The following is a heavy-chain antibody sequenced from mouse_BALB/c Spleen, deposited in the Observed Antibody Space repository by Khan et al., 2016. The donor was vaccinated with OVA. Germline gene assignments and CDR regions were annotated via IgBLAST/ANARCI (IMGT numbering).Heavy chain of an antibody. Sequence: QVQLKESGAELVKPGASVKLSCKASGYTFTSYYMYWVKQRPGQGLEWIGEINPSDGDTNFNETFKSKATLTVDKSSSTVYMQLSSLASEDSAVYYCTRSGYGTFAYWGQGTLVTVSA. CDR1: GYTFTSYY. CDR3: TRSGYGTFAY. V-gene: IGHV1S81*02. J-gene: IGHJ3*01. D-gene: IGHD2-1*01. CDR2: INPSDGDT.